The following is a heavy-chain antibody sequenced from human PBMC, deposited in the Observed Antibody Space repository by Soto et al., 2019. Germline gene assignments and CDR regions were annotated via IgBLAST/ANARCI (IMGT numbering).Heavy chain of an antibody. D-gene: IGHD1-20*01. CDR3: TRNLYNTWDFDH. Sequence: QVQLMQSGAEVRKPGASVKVSCKASGYTFTDYDINWVRQATGQGLEWLGWMTPKSGYTGYAQKFQGRVTLTRDTSRGTAYMELSSLTSEDTAVYYCTRNLYNTWDFDHWGQGTLVTVSS. CDR2: MTPKSGYT. V-gene: IGHV1-8*02. CDR1: GYTFTDYD. J-gene: IGHJ4*02.